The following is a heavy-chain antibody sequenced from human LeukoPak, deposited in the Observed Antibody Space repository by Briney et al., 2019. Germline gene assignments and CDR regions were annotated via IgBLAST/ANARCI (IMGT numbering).Heavy chain of an antibody. V-gene: IGHV3-23*01. CDR2: ISGSGGRT. CDR3: AKGPTTNYFDC. CDR1: GFTFSSYA. Sequence: PAGSLRHSCAASGFTFSSYAMSWVRQAPGKGLEWVSAISGSGGRTYYADSVKGRSTLSRDNPKNTLYLQMNSLRDEDTAAYYCAKGPTTNYFDCWGEGTLVTVSS. D-gene: IGHD4-17*01. J-gene: IGHJ4*02.